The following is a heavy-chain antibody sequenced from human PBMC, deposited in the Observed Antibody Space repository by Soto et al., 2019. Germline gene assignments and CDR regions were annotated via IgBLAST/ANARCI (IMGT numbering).Heavy chain of an antibody. Sequence: QVQLVESGGGVVQPGSSLTLSCAASGFTFRNYAMHWVRQAPGKGLEWVATISYDGDNKYYTDSVKGPFTISRDNSKNTLYLQMNSLRPEDTAVYYCARPWGQLSTYYYGMDTWGQGTTVTVSS. D-gene: IGHD3-16*01. CDR2: ISYDGDNK. V-gene: IGHV3-30-3*01. J-gene: IGHJ6*02. CDR1: GFTFRNYA. CDR3: ARPWGQLSTYYYGMDT.